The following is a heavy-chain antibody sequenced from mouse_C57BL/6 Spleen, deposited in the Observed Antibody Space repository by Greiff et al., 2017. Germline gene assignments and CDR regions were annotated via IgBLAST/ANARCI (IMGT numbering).Heavy chain of an antibody. D-gene: IGHD1-1*01. CDR3: AGGYYGSGPHWYVEV. CDR1: GYTFTDYY. V-gene: IGHV1-19*01. J-gene: IGHJ1*03. Sequence: EVQLQQSGPVLVKPGASVKMSCKASGYTFTDYYMNWVKQSHGKSLEWIGVINPYNGGTSYNQKFKGKATLTVDKSSSTAYIELNSLTSEESAVYYCAGGYYGSGPHWYVEVWGTGTTVTVDS. CDR2: INPYNGGT.